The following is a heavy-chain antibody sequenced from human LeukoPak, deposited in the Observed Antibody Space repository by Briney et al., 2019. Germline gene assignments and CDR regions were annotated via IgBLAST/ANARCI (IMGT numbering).Heavy chain of an antibody. CDR3: ARVVVAPPHNYYYYYGMDV. CDR2: INHSGST. Sequence: SETLSLTCAVYGGSFSGYYWSWIRQPPGKGLEWIGEINHSGSTNYNPSLKSRVTISVDTSENQFSLKLSSVTAADTAVYYCARVVVAPPHNYYYYYGMDVWGKGTTVTVSS. D-gene: IGHD2-15*01. J-gene: IGHJ6*04. V-gene: IGHV4-34*01. CDR1: GGSFSGYY.